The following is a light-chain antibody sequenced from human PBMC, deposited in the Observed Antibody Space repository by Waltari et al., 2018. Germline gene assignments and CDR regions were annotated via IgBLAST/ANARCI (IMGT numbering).Light chain of an antibody. Sequence: DIQMTQSPSSLSASVGDRVSISCRASQVISNSLAWYHQSPGQAPKLLLYGTSRLESGVPSRFSGRGSGTDYTLTISSLQPEDFGTDDCQQYYGVTLTFGGGTKVQI. CDR1: QVISNS. J-gene: IGKJ4*01. CDR2: GTS. V-gene: IGKV1-NL1*01. CDR3: QQYYGVTLT.